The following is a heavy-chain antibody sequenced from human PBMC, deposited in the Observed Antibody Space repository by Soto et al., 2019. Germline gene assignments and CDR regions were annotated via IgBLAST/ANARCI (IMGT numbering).Heavy chain of an antibody. CDR2: IYYSGST. D-gene: IGHD3-22*01. Sequence: LSLTCTVSGGSISSSSYYWGWIRQPPGKGLEWIGSIYYSGSTYYNPSLKSRVTISVDTSKNQFSLKLSSVTAADTAVYYCARHLPPPHSSGYYYHYYYYGMDVWGQGTTVTVSS. CDR1: GGSISSSSYY. V-gene: IGHV4-39*01. J-gene: IGHJ6*02. CDR3: ARHLPPPHSSGYYYHYYYYGMDV.